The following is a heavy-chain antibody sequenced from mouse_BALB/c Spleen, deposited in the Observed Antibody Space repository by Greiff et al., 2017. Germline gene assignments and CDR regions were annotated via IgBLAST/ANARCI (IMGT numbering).Heavy chain of an antibody. CDR3: AREASSHTWFAY. Sequence: QVQLKESGPGLVAPSQSLSITCTVSGFSLTSYGVHWVRQPPGKGLEWLGVIWAGGSTNYNSALMSRLSISKDNSKSQVFLKMNSLQTDDTAMYYCAREASSHTWFAYWGQGTLVTVSA. CDR2: IWAGGST. CDR1: GFSLTSYG. J-gene: IGHJ3*01. V-gene: IGHV2-9*02.